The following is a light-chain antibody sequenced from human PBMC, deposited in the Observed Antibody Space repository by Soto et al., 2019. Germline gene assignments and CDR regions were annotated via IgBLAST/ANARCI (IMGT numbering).Light chain of an antibody. CDR3: SSYAGSNNLV. CDR1: SSDVGAYNY. J-gene: IGLJ2*01. V-gene: IGLV2-8*01. Sequence: QSALTQPPSASGSPGQSVTLSCTGTSSDVGAYNYVSWYQQHPGKAPKLMIYEVSKRPSGVPDRFSGSKSGNTASLTVSGLQAEDEADYYCSSYAGSNNLVFGGGTQLTVL. CDR2: EVS.